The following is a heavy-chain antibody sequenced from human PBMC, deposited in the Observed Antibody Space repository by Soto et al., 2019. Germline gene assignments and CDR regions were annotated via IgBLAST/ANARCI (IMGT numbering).Heavy chain of an antibody. V-gene: IGHV5-51*01. J-gene: IGHJ3*02. CDR1: GNIFSHYL. CDR3: ARRGLDDDAYDI. Sequence: GESLNLSCKASGNIFSHYLIVWVRQLPGKGLESMGIIYPGDSETTYSPSFQGQVSISADKSLTTAFLQWSSLKASDTAMYYCARRGLDDDAYDIWGQGTMVTVSS. CDR2: IYPGDSET. D-gene: IGHD5-12*01.